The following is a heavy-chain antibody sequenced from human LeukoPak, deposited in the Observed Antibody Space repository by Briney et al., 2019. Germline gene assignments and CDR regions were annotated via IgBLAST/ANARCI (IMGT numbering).Heavy chain of an antibody. CDR1: GYTFTDYY. V-gene: IGHV1-2*02. D-gene: IGHD2-2*01. CDR3: ARANFLYCSSTTCLFDY. CDR2: INPNDGDT. Sequence: ASVKVSCKASGYTFTDYYMHWVRQAPGQGFEWMGWINPNDGDTNYAQKFQGRVTMTRDTSISTAHMEVSRLRSDDTAVYYYARANFLYCSSTTCLFDYWGQGTLVTVSS. J-gene: IGHJ4*02.